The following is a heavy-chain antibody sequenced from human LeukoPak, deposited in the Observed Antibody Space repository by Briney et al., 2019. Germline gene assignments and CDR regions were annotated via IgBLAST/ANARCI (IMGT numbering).Heavy chain of an antibody. J-gene: IGHJ4*02. D-gene: IGHD6-19*01. CDR3: AKLSGGWHQFDY. Sequence: AASVKVSCKASGGTFSSYAISWVRQAPGQGLEWMGRIIPILGIANYAQKFQGRVTITADKSTSTAYMELSSLRSEDTAVYYCAKLSGGWHQFDYWGQGTLVTVSS. CDR2: IIPILGIA. CDR1: GGTFSSYA. V-gene: IGHV1-69*04.